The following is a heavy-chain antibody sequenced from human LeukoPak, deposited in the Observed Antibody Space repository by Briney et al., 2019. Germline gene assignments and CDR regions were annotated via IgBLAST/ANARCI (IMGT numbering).Heavy chain of an antibody. CDR3: ACRPISDKYYAVFDY. CDR1: GLTFSSHW. D-gene: IGHD3-3*01. Sequence: PGGSLRLSCEASGLTFSSHWMTWIRQAPGKGLEWVANIKQDGSEKYYVDSVKGRFTISRDNAEISLYLQMSSLSVEDTAMYYCACRPISDKYYAVFDYWGQGTQVTVSS. J-gene: IGHJ4*02. CDR2: IKQDGSEK. V-gene: IGHV3-7*01.